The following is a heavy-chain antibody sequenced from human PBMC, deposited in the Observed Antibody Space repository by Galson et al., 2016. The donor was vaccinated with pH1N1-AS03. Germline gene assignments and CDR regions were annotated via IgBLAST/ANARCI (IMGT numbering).Heavy chain of an antibody. D-gene: IGHD5/OR15-5a*01. Sequence: SLRLSCAVSGITVNSYGMSWVRQAPGKGLEWVSAISGSGGTTYYADSVKGRFTISRDNSKNTLYLQMNSLAAADTAVYYCAKAPNAVSTGGEYWGQGTLVTVSS. CDR2: ISGSGGTT. CDR1: GITVNSYG. CDR3: AKAPNAVSTGGEY. V-gene: IGHV3-23*01. J-gene: IGHJ4*02.